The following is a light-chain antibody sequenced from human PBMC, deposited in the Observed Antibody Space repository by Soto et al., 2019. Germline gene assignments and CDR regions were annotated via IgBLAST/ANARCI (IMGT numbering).Light chain of an antibody. J-gene: IGKJ1*01. V-gene: IGKV3D-15*01. Sequence: EIVMTQSPATLSVSPGERATLSCRASQSVSINLAWYQQKPGQAPRLLMYGASTRATGIPARFSGSGSGTDFTLTISSLEPEDFAVYYCLQRSNWWTFGQGTKVDIK. CDR3: LQRSNWWT. CDR1: QSVSIN. CDR2: GAS.